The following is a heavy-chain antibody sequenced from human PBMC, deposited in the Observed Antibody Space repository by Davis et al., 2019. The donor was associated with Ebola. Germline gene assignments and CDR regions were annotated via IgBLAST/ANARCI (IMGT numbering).Heavy chain of an antibody. CDR1: GGTFSSYA. J-gene: IGHJ6*02. CDR2: IIPILGIA. CDR3: ARDRGKTDYYYYGMDV. Sequence: AASVKVSCKASGGTFSSYAISWVRQAPGQGLEWMGRIIPILGIANYAQKFQGRVTITADKSTSTAYMELSSLRSEDTAVYYCARDRGKTDYYYYGMDVWGQGTTVTVSS. D-gene: IGHD1-14*01. V-gene: IGHV1-69*04.